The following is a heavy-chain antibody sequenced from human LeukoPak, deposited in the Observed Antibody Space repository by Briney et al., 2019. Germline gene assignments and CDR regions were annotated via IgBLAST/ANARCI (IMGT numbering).Heavy chain of an antibody. Sequence: HPGGSLRLSCAASGFTFNSYAMSWVRQAPGKGLEWVSAISANGGTTYSADSVKGRFSISRDNSKNTLYVQMNSLRAEDTAVYYCAKWSRTAVAGPLGYFDYWGQGTLVIVSS. J-gene: IGHJ4*02. CDR1: GFTFNSYA. CDR3: AKWSRTAVAGPLGYFDY. D-gene: IGHD6-19*01. V-gene: IGHV3-23*01. CDR2: ISANGGTT.